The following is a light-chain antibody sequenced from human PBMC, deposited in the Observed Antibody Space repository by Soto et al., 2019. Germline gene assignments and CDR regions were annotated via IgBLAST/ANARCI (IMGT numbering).Light chain of an antibody. CDR2: ETS. Sequence: EIVLTQSPATLSLSPGERATLSCRASQSVSNYLSWYQQKPGLAPRLLMYETSRRATGIPARFSGSGSGTDFTLTISSLEPEDFAVYYCQQRSNWPITFGQGTRLEIK. V-gene: IGKV3-11*01. CDR3: QQRSNWPIT. J-gene: IGKJ5*01. CDR1: QSVSNY.